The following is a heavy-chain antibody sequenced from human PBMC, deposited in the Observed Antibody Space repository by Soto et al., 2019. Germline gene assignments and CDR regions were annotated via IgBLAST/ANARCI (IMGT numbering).Heavy chain of an antibody. D-gene: IGHD5-18*01. CDR2: INPNSGGT. Sequence: ASVKVSCKASGYTFTGYYMHWVRQAPGQGLEWMGWINPNSGGTNYAQKFQGWVTMTRDTSISTAYMELSRLRSDDTAVYYCARRTQLWKNGIDYYYGMDVWGQGTTVTVSS. CDR1: GYTFTGYY. CDR3: ARRTQLWKNGIDYYYGMDV. V-gene: IGHV1-2*04. J-gene: IGHJ6*02.